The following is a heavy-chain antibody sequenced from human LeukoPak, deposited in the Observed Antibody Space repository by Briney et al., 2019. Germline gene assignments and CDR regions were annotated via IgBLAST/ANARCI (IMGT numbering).Heavy chain of an antibody. CDR3: ARVVAVTGTPVYYMDV. CDR1: VYMFTGYC. Sequence: ASVKVSCKSSVYMFTGYCMHWVRQAPGQGLEWMGWINPNSGGTNYAQKFQGRVTMTRDTSISTAYMDLNRLRSDDTAVYYCARVVAVTGTPVYYMDVWGKGTTVTVSS. V-gene: IGHV1-2*02. J-gene: IGHJ6*03. D-gene: IGHD6-19*01. CDR2: INPNSGGT.